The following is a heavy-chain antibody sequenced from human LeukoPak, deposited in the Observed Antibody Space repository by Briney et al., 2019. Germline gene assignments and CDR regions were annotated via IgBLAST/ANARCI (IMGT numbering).Heavy chain of an antibody. CDR1: GFTFSSYA. CDR2: ISGSGGST. Sequence: PGGSLRLSCAASGFTFSSYAMSWVRQAPGKGLEWVSAISGSGGSTYYADSVKGRFTISRDNPKNTLYLQMNSLRAEDTAVYYCAKVSQGFWSGYYDYWGQGTLVTVSS. CDR3: AKVSQGFWSGYYDY. V-gene: IGHV3-23*01. D-gene: IGHD3-3*01. J-gene: IGHJ4*02.